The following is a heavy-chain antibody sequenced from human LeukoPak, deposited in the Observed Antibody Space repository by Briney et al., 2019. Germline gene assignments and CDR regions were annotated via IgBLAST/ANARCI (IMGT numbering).Heavy chain of an antibody. CDR3: ARIMITFGGVIVPHPYYFDY. Sequence: LRLSCAASGFTFSSYAMSWVRQHPGKGLEWIGYIYYSGSTYYNPSLKSRVTISVDTSKNQFSLKLSSVTAADTAVYYCARIMITFGGVIVPHPYYFDYWGQGTLVTVSS. D-gene: IGHD3-16*02. CDR2: IYYSGST. J-gene: IGHJ4*02. V-gene: IGHV4-31*02. CDR1: GFTFSSYA.